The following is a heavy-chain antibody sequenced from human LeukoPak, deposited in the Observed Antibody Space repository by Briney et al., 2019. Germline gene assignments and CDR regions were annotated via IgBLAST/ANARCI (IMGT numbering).Heavy chain of an antibody. V-gene: IGHV3-53*01. CDR1: GFTVSSNY. J-gene: IGHJ4*02. Sequence: PGGSLRLSCAASGFTVSSNYMSWVRQAPGKGLEWVSVIYSGGSTYYADSVKGRFTISRDNSKNTLYLQMNSLRAEDTAVYYCAKDRYSSGLNDFDYWGQGTLVTVSS. D-gene: IGHD6-19*01. CDR3: AKDRYSSGLNDFDY. CDR2: IYSGGST.